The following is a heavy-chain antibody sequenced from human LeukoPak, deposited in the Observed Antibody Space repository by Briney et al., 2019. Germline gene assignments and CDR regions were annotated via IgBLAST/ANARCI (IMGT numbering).Heavy chain of an antibody. V-gene: IGHV3-23*01. CDR2: ISGGGGST. CDR3: AKGSGINHYHWIDP. D-gene: IGHD1-14*01. J-gene: IGHJ5*02. CDR1: GFTFAIHA. Sequence: PGGSLRLSCAASGFTFAIHAMTWVRQAPGKGLEWVSGISGGGGSTYYADSVKGRFTISRDNSKNTLYLQMDSLRAEDTALYYCAKGSGINHYHWIDPWGQGTLVTVSS.